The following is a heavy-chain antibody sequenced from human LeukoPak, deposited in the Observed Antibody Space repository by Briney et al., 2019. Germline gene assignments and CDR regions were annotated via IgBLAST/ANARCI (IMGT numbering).Heavy chain of an antibody. CDR2: IYTSGST. V-gene: IGHV4-4*07. J-gene: IGHJ6*03. CDR3: ARWASGGGGYYYYYMDV. CDR1: GGSISSYY. D-gene: IGHD3-16*01. Sequence: SETLSLTCTVSGGSISSYYWSWIRQPAGKGLEWIGRIYTSGSTNYNPSLKSRVTMSVDTSKNQFSLKLSSVTAADTAVYYCARWASGGGGYYYYYMDVWGKGTTVTVSS.